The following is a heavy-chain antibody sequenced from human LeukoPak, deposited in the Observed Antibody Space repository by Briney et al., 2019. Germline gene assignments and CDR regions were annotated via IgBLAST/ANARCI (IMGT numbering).Heavy chain of an antibody. CDR2: ISYDGSIK. V-gene: IGHV3-30*01. CDR1: GFTFSSYA. D-gene: IGHD2-2*01. J-gene: IGHJ5*02. Sequence: GGSLRLSCAASGFTFSSYAMHWVRQAPGKGLEWVAVISYDGSIKYYGDSVKGRFTISRDNSKNTLYLQMNSLRAEDTAVYYCARTPVPYCSSTSCYADWFDPWGQGTLVTVSS. CDR3: ARTPVPYCSSTSCYADWFDP.